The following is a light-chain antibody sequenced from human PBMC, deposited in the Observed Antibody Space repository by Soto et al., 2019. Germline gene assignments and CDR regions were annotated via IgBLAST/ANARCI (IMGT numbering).Light chain of an antibody. V-gene: IGKV3-15*01. CDR3: QQYNKWPPRT. J-gene: IGKJ1*01. Sequence: EIVVTQSPATLSVSPGESATLSCRASQSVSSNLAWYQQKPGQAPRLLIYAASTRATDVPARFSGSGSGTEFTLTISSLQSEDFAVYYCQQYNKWPPRTFGQGTKVDI. CDR1: QSVSSN. CDR2: AAS.